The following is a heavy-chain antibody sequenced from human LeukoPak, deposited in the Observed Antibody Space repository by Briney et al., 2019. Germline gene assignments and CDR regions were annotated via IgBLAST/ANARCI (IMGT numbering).Heavy chain of an antibody. CDR1: GGSISSGGYS. CDR2: IYYSGST. Sequence: SETLSLTCTVSGGSISSGGYSWSWIRQHPGKGLEWIGYIYYSGSTYYNPSLKSRVTISVDTSKNQFSLKLSSVTAADTAVYYCARDSDGPTDNPPDYWGQGTLVTVSS. CDR3: ARDSDGPTDNPPDY. J-gene: IGHJ4*02. V-gene: IGHV4-31*03.